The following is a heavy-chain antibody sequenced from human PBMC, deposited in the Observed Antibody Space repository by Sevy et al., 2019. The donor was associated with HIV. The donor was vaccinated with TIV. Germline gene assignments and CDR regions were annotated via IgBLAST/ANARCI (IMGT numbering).Heavy chain of an antibody. V-gene: IGHV3-7*03. D-gene: IGHD2-2*01. Sequence: GGSLRLSCAASGFSFSNYWMSWVRQAPGKGLEWVANIRRDGSEKYYVASVKGRFTISRDNAKTSLFLQMNSLRSEDTAEDYCARDCSSASCLWGMDVWGQGTTVTVSS. J-gene: IGHJ6*02. CDR3: ARDCSSASCLWGMDV. CDR1: GFSFSNYW. CDR2: IRRDGSEK.